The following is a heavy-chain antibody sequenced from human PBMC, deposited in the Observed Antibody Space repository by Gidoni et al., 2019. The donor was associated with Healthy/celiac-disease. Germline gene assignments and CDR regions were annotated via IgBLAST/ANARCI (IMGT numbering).Heavy chain of an antibody. D-gene: IGHD6-19*01. CDR1: GFTFSSYG. Sequence: QVQLVESGGGVVQPGRSLRLSCAASGFTFSSYGTHWVRQAPGKGLEWVAVIGYDGSNKYYADSVKGRFTISRDNSKNTLYLQMNSLRAEDTAVYYCARRLISSVRPYSSGWEYFDYWGQGTLVTVSS. V-gene: IGHV3-33*01. J-gene: IGHJ4*02. CDR2: IGYDGSNK. CDR3: ARRLISSVRPYSSGWEYFDY.